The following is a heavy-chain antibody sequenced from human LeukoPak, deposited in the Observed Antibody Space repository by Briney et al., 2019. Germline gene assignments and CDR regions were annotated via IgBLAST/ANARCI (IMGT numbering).Heavy chain of an antibody. Sequence: PGGSQRLSCAASGFTFRNAWMSWVSRAPGKGLEWVGRIKSRTDGGATEYAAPVKGRFSISRDESKNTLYLQINSLRTEDTAVYSCADLWDYGVGWGRGNVVTVSS. CDR1: GFTFRNAW. CDR2: IKSRTDGGAT. J-gene: IGHJ2*01. V-gene: IGHV3-15*01. D-gene: IGHD4-17*01. CDR3: ADLWDYGVG.